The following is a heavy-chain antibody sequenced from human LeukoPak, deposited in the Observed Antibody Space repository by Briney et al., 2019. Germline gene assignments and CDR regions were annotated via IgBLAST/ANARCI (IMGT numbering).Heavy chain of an antibody. Sequence: GGSLRLSCAASGFTFDDYGMNWVRQAPGKGLEWVSGINWNGGSTGYADSVKGRFTISRDNAKNSLYLQMNSLRAEDTALYYCATRSSWANDAFDIWGQGTMVTVSS. CDR3: ATRSSWANDAFDI. CDR2: INWNGGST. V-gene: IGHV3-20*04. CDR1: GFTFDDYG. D-gene: IGHD6-13*01. J-gene: IGHJ3*02.